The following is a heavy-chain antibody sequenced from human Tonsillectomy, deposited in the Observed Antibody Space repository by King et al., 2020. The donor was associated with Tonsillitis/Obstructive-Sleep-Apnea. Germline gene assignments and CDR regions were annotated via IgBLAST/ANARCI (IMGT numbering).Heavy chain of an antibody. J-gene: IGHJ4*02. D-gene: IGHD2-15*01. CDR2: IYHSGST. CDR1: GDSISSSDW. CDR3: AGGHYCSGGSCYVFDY. Sequence: VQLQESGPGLVKPSGTLSLTCAVSGDSISSSDWWSWVRQPPGKGLEWIGEIYHSGSTNYNPSLKSRVTISVDKSNSQFSLKLSSVTAADTAVYYCAGGHYCSGGSCYVFDYWGQGTLVTVSS. V-gene: IGHV4-4*02.